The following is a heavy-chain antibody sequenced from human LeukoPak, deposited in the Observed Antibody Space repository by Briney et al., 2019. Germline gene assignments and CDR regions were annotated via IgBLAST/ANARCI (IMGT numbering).Heavy chain of an antibody. J-gene: IGHJ4*02. CDR1: GYTFTSYG. V-gene: IGHV1-18*01. Sequence: GASVKVSCKASGYTFTSYGISWVRQAPGQGLEWMGWISAYNGNTNYAQKLQGRVTMTRDTSISTAYMELSRLRSDDTAVYYCARDLPKEYSYHFDYWGQGTLVTVSS. CDR3: ARDLPKEYSYHFDY. D-gene: IGHD5-18*01. CDR2: ISAYNGNT.